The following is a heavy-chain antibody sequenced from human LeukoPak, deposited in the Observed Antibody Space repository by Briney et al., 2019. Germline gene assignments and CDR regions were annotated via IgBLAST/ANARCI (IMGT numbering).Heavy chain of an antibody. J-gene: IGHJ5*02. CDR2: IYSSGST. V-gene: IGHV4-4*07. Sequence: SETLSLTCTVSGGSISSYYWSWIRQPAGKGLEWIGRIYSSGSTNYNPSLKSRVTMSVDTSKNQFSLKLSSVTAADTAVYYCARGGYYGSGNDFRFDPWGQGTLVTVSS. CDR3: ARGGYYGSGNDFRFDP. D-gene: IGHD3-10*01. CDR1: GGSISSYY.